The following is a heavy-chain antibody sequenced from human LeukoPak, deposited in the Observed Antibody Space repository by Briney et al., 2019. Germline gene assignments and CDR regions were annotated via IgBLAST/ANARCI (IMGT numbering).Heavy chain of an antibody. V-gene: IGHV1-18*01. Sequence: ASVKVSCKASGYTFTSYGISWVRQAPGQGLEWMGWISAYNGNTNYAQKLQGRVTMTTDTSTSTAYMELRSLRSDDTAVYYCARRVFSYDSSGYSFPADYGGQGPRVPVPP. D-gene: IGHD3-22*01. CDR1: GYTFTSYG. J-gene: IGHJ4*02. CDR3: ARRVFSYDSSGYSFPADY. CDR2: ISAYNGNT.